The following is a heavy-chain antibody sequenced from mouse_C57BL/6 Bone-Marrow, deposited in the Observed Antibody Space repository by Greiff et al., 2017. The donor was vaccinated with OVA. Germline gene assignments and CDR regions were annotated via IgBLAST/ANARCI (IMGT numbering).Heavy chain of an antibody. D-gene: IGHD1-1*01. CDR2: IDPSDSYT. V-gene: IGHV1-69*01. J-gene: IGHJ2*01. CDR3: ARYYYGSSGYFDY. Sequence: QVHVKQPGAELVKPGASVKVSCKASGYTFTSYWMHWVKQRPGQGLEWIGEIDPSDSYTNYNQKFKGKSTLTVDKSSSTAYMQLSSLTSEDSAVYYCARYYYGSSGYFDYWGQGTTLTVSS. CDR1: GYTFTSYW.